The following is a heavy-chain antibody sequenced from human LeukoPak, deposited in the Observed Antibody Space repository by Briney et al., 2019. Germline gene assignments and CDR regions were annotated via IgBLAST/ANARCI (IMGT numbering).Heavy chain of an antibody. Sequence: SVKVSCKASGGTFSSYAISGVRQAPGQGREWMGGIIPIFGTANYAQKFQGRVTITADESTSTAYMELSSLRSEDTAVYYCARKDTAMDPDGYGAFDIWGQGRMVTVSS. V-gene: IGHV1-69*01. CDR1: GGTFSSYA. CDR2: IIPIFGTA. CDR3: ARKDTAMDPDGYGAFDI. D-gene: IGHD5-18*01. J-gene: IGHJ3*02.